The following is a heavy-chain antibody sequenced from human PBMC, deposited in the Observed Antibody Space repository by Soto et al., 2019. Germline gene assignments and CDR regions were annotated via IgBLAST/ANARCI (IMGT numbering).Heavy chain of an antibody. D-gene: IGHD4-4*01. CDR2: IDPSDSYT. Sequence: PGESLNISCKGSGYSFTSYWISWVRQMPGKGLEWMGRIDPSDSYTNYSPSFQGHVTISADKSISTDYLQWSSLKASDTAMYYCARQRYSNYPPYYYGMDVWGQGTTVTVSS. CDR1: GYSFTSYW. J-gene: IGHJ6*02. CDR3: ARQRYSNYPPYYYGMDV. V-gene: IGHV5-10-1*01.